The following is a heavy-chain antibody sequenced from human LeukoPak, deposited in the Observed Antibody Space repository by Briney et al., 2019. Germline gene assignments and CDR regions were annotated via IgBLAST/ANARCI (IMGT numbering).Heavy chain of an antibody. CDR1: GFIFSNAW. D-gene: IGHD2/OR15-2a*01. CDR3: ITEYYASGALTPIDY. J-gene: IGHJ4*02. V-gene: IGHV3-15*01. CDR2: IKSKADGGTT. Sequence: PGGSLRLSCTASGFIFSNAWMSWVRQAPAKGLEWVGRIKSKADGGTTDYAAPVKGRFTISKDDSKNTLYLQMNSLKSEDTAVHYCITEYYASGALTPIDYWGQGTLVTVSS.